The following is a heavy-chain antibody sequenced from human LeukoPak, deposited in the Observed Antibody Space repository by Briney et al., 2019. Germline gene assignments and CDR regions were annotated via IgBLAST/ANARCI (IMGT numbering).Heavy chain of an antibody. D-gene: IGHD1-26*01. V-gene: IGHV1-18*01. CDR1: GYTFTSYG. J-gene: IGHJ4*02. CDR3: RRRVVGATEF. CDR2: IRAYNGNK. Sequence: ASLKLSCTASGYTFTSYGMSWVRQAPGQGLEWMGWIRAYNGNKNYAKNLQGRVTMTKDKSTSTTNMQLRSLRSEDTAVYYCRRRVVGATEFWGERTLVTVSP.